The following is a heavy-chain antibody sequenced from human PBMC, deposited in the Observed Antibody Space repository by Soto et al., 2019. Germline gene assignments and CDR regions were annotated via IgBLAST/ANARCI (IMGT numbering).Heavy chain of an antibody. D-gene: IGHD7-27*01. CDR2: IYYSGTT. V-gene: IGHV4-31*03. CDR1: GGSISSGDYY. Sequence: QMQLQESGPGLVKPSQTLSLTCSVSGGSISSGDYYWSWIRQHPGKGLEWIGYIYYSGTTYYNPSLKSRLIISVDTSKNQFSLKLSSVTAADTAVYYCARGFWGWEFDYWGQGTLVTVSS. CDR3: ARGFWGWEFDY. J-gene: IGHJ4*02.